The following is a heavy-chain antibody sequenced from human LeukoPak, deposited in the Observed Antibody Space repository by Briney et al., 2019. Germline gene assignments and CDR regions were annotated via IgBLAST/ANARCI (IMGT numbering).Heavy chain of an antibody. J-gene: IGHJ5*02. CDR2: IYYSGST. V-gene: IGHV4-39*07. CDR3: ARYCSSTSCPSGNWFDP. CDR1: GGSISSSSYY. Sequence: SETLSLTCTVSGGSISSSSYYWGWIRQPPGKGLEWIGSIYYSGSTYYDPSLKSRVTISVDTSKNQFSLKLSSVTAADTAVYYCARYCSSTSCPSGNWFDPWGQGTLVTVSS. D-gene: IGHD2-2*01.